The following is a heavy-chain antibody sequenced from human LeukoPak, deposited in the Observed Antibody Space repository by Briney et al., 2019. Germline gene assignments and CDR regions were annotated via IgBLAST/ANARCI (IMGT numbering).Heavy chain of an antibody. D-gene: IGHD3-22*01. CDR2: ISSSGSTI. Sequence: GGSLRLSCAASGFTFSSYEMNWVRQAPGKGLEWVPYISSSGSTIYYADSVKGRFTISRDNAKNSLFLQVNSLRAEDTAVYYCARRGYYDTSGYLFDYWGQGTLVTVSS. J-gene: IGHJ4*02. V-gene: IGHV3-48*03. CDR3: ARRGYYDTSGYLFDY. CDR1: GFTFSSYE.